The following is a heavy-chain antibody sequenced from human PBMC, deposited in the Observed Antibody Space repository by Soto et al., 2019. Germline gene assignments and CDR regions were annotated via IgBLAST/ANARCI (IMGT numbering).Heavy chain of an antibody. CDR1: GDSVSSNSAA. V-gene: IGHV6-1*01. D-gene: IGHD3-3*01. CDR2: TYYRSKWYN. CDR3: VSGIGYLAS. J-gene: IGHJ1*01. Sequence: SQTLSLTCAISGDSVSSNSAAWSWIRQSPSRGLEWLGRTYYRSKWYNDYAVSVKSRITINPDTSKNQFSLQLKFVTPEDTAVYYCVSGIGYLASCGQGTLVTVSS.